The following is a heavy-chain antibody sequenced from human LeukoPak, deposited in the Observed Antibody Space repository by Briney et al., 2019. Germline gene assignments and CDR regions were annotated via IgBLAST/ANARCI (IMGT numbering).Heavy chain of an antibody. Sequence: ASVKVSCKASGYTFTSYDINSVRQATGQGLEWMGWMNPNSGNTGYAQKFQGRVTITRNTSISTAYMELSSLRSEDTAVYYCARRDQHTRGFDPWGQGTLVTVSS. D-gene: IGHD2-21*01. V-gene: IGHV1-8*03. J-gene: IGHJ5*02. CDR1: GYTFTSYD. CDR3: ARRDQHTRGFDP. CDR2: MNPNSGNT.